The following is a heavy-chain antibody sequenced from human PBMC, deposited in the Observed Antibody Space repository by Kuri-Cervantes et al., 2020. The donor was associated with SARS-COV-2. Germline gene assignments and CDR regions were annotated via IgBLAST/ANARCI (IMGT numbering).Heavy chain of an antibody. V-gene: IGHV3-21*04. J-gene: IGHJ2*01. CDR2: ISSSSSYI. CDR1: GFTFSSYS. Sequence: GESLKIPCAASGFTFSSYSMNWVHQAPGKGLEWVSSISSSSSYIYYADSVKGRFTISRDNSKDTLFLQMNGLRAEDTAVYYCAKDQAGFGLWGRGTLVTVSS. CDR3: AKDQAGFGL.